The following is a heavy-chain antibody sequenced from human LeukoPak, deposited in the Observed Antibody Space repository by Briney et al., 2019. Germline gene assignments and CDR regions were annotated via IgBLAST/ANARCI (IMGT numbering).Heavy chain of an antibody. V-gene: IGHV4-38-2*02. CDR2: INHSGST. Sequence: SETLSLTCTVSGYSISSGYYWSWIRQPPGKGLEWIGEINHSGSTNYNPSLKSRVTISVDTSKNQFSLKLSSVTAADTAVYYCARIQLYHGDFDSWGQGTLVTVSS. J-gene: IGHJ4*02. CDR3: ARIQLYHGDFDS. D-gene: IGHD1-1*01. CDR1: GYSISSGYY.